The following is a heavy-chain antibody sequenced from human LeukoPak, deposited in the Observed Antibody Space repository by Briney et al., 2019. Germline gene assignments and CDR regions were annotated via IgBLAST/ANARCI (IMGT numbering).Heavy chain of an antibody. CDR2: IYYSGST. Sequence: SETLSLTCTVAGGSISSSSYYWGWIRQPPGKGLERIGSIYYSGSTYYNPSLKSRVTISVDTSKNQFSLKLSSVTAADTAVYYCARARTGVNYWGQGTLVTVSS. CDR3: ARARTGVNY. J-gene: IGHJ4*02. V-gene: IGHV4-39*07. CDR1: GGSISSSSYY. D-gene: IGHD2-8*02.